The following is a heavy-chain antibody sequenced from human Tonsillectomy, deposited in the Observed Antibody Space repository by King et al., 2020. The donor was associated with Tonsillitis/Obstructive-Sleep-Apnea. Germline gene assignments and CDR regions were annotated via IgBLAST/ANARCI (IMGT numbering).Heavy chain of an antibody. CDR2: ISSSSSYT. CDR3: ARLGYCSGGSCYSGGSFDY. V-gene: IGHV3-11*05. CDR1: GFTFSDYY. J-gene: IGHJ4*02. Sequence: VQLVESGGGLVKPGGSLRLSCAASGFTFSDYYMSWIRQAPGKGLEWVSYISSSSSYTNYADSVKGRFTISRDNAKNSLYLQMNSLRAKDTAVYYCARLGYCSGGSCYSGGSFDYWGQGTLVTVSS. D-gene: IGHD2-15*01.